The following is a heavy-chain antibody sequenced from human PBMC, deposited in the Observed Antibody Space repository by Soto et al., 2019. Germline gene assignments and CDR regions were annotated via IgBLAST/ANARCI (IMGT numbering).Heavy chain of an antibody. CDR1: GGSISSGGYY. D-gene: IGHD3-16*01. CDR3: ARSIITDTLPYYFDYYMDV. Sequence: QVQLQESGPGLVKPSQTLSLTCTVSGGSISSGGYYWSWIRQHPGKGLEWIGYIYYSGSTYYNPPLKRRVTKSVDTYKNQLSLKLSSVTAADTAVYYCARSIITDTLPYYFDYYMDVWGKGTTVAVSS. J-gene: IGHJ6*03. CDR2: IYYSGST. V-gene: IGHV4-31*03.